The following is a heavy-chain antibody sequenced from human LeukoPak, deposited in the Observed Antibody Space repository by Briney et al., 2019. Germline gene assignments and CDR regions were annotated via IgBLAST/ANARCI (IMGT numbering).Heavy chain of an antibody. CDR3: TGNYYGSGSYADFDY. D-gene: IGHD3-10*01. V-gene: IGHV3-73*01. Sequence: GGSLRLPCAASGFTFSGSALHWVRQASGKGLEWVGRIRSTANGYATAYAASVKGRFTISRDDSKNTAYLQMDSLKTEDTAVHYCTGNYYGSGSYADFDYWGQGTLVTVSS. CDR1: GFTFSGSA. J-gene: IGHJ4*02. CDR2: IRSTANGYAT.